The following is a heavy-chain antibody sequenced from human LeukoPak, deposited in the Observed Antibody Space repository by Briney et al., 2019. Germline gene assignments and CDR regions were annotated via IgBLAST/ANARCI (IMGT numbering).Heavy chain of an antibody. Sequence: GGSLRLPCAGSNFTFSSYTLNWVRQGPGKGLEWLSSISSSGSNIYYADSVKGRFTISRDNAKKTLFLQMNSLRAEDSAVYYCATRVTTFLQWGQGTLVTVSS. CDR3: ATRVTTFLQ. V-gene: IGHV3-21*01. CDR1: NFTFSSYT. CDR2: ISSSGSNI. D-gene: IGHD4-11*01. J-gene: IGHJ4*02.